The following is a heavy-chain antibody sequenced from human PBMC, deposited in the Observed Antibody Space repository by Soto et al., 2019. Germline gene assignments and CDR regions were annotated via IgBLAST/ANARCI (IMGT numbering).Heavy chain of an antibody. V-gene: IGHV3-21*01. Sequence: GGSLRLSCAASGFTFSSYSMNWVRQAPGKGLEWVSSISSSSSYIYYADSVKGRFTISRDNAKNSLYLQMNSLRAEDTAVYYCASARGPRMVRAPPDWFDPWGQGTLVTVSS. D-gene: IGHD3-10*01. CDR3: ASARGPRMVRAPPDWFDP. CDR1: GFTFSSYS. CDR2: ISSSSSYI. J-gene: IGHJ5*02.